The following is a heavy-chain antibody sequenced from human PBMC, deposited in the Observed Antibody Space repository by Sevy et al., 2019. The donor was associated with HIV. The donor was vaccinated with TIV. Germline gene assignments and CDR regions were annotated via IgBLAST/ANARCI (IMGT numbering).Heavy chain of an antibody. J-gene: IGHJ4*02. V-gene: IGHV3-11*01. Sequence: GGSLRLSCAASGFTFSDYYMSWIRQAPGKGLEWVSYISSSGSTIYYADSVKGRFTISRDNAKNSLYPQMNSLRAEDTAVYYCARDPGYCSGGSCYSDDYYFDYWGQGTLVTVSS. CDR3: ARDPGYCSGGSCYSDDYYFDY. CDR2: ISSSGSTI. D-gene: IGHD2-15*01. CDR1: GFTFSDYY.